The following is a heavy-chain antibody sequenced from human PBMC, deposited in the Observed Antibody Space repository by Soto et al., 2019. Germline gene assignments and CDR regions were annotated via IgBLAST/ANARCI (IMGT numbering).Heavy chain of an antibody. V-gene: IGHV4-59*01. J-gene: IGHJ4*02. CDR2: IYYSGST. CDR1: GGSISSYY. CDR3: ARSPKLGYFDY. D-gene: IGHD6-6*01. Sequence: SETLSLTCTVSGGSISSYYWSWIRQPPGKGLEWIGYIYYSGSTNYNPSLKSRVTISVDTSKNQFSLKLSSVTAADTAVYYCARSPKLGYFDYWGQGTLVTSPQ.